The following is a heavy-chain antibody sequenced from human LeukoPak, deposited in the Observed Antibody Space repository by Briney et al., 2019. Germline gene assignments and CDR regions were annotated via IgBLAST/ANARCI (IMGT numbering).Heavy chain of an antibody. D-gene: IGHD3-10*01. V-gene: IGHV3-66*01. CDR3: AREALGGGGY. J-gene: IGHJ4*02. Sequence: GGSLRLSCAASGFTVSSSYMNWVRQAPRKGLEWLSIIYSSGSTYYADSVKGRFTISRDNSKNTLYLQMNSLRAEDTAVYYCAREALGGGGYWGQGTLVTVSS. CDR1: GFTVSSSY. CDR2: IYSSGST.